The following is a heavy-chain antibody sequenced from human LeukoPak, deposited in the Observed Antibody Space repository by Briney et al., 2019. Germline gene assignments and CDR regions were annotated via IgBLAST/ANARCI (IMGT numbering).Heavy chain of an antibody. J-gene: IGHJ6*03. CDR1: GGTFSSYA. D-gene: IGHD3-22*01. CDR2: IIPIFGTA. CDR3: AKGVTMIVVVKNYMDV. Sequence: SVKVSCKASGGTFSSYAISWVRQAPGQWLEWMGGIIPIFGTANYAQKFQGRVTITADESTSTAYMELSSLRSEDTAVYYCAKGVTMIVVVKNYMDVWGKETTVTVSS. V-gene: IGHV1-69*01.